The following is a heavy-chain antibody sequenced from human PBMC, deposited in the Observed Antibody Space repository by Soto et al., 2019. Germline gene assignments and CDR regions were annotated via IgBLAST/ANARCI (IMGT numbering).Heavy chain of an antibody. Sequence: GGSLRLSCAASGLTVSNNYMSWVRQAPGKGLDWVSIIYSGGNTYYADSVKGRFSISRDNSKSTLYLQMNSLRAEDTAVYYCARVVVGSGTDYFDYWGQGTLVTVSS. V-gene: IGHV3-66*01. CDR2: IYSGGNT. CDR3: ARVVVGSGTDYFDY. J-gene: IGHJ4*02. CDR1: GLTVSNNY. D-gene: IGHD2-15*01.